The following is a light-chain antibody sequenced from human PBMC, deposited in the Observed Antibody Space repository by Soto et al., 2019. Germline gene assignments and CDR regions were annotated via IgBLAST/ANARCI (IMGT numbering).Light chain of an antibody. V-gene: IGKV3-15*01. CDR2: GAS. CDR1: QGVTTN. J-gene: IGKJ4*02. Sequence: EIVMTQSPATLSVSPGERATLSCRASQGVTTNLSWYQQKPGQAPRLLIYGASTRATGIPARFSGSGSGTEFTLTISSLQSEDFAVYYGQKYNTWPLTFGGGTKVEIK. CDR3: QKYNTWPLT.